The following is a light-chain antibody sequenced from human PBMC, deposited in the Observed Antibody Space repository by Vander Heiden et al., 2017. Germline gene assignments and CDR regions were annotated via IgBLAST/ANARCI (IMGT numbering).Light chain of an antibody. CDR3: SSYAGSNNFVV. Sequence: QYVLTQPPAASGSPGQAVTMSCTGTGSYVGGYNYVSCYQQHPDKAPKLMIYEVSKRPAGVPDRFSGSKSGYTASLTVSGLQAEDEADYYCSSYAGSNNFVVFGGGTKLTVL. V-gene: IGLV2-8*01. J-gene: IGLJ2*01. CDR1: GSYVGGYNY. CDR2: EVS.